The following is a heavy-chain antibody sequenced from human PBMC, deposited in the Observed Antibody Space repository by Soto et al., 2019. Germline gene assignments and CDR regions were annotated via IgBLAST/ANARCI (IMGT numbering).Heavy chain of an antibody. CDR2: IDPSDSYT. CDR1: GYSFTSYW. CDR3: ARERTYRYDCGSGYYAPENALDM. D-gene: IGHD3-3*01. V-gene: IGHV5-10-1*01. J-gene: IGHJ3*02. Sequence: GESLKISCKGSGYSFTSYWISWVRQMPGKGLEWMGRIDPSDSYTNYSPSFQGHVTISADKSISTAYLQWSSLKASDTAMYYLARERTYRYDCGSGYYAPENALDMWSQGTTVSDS.